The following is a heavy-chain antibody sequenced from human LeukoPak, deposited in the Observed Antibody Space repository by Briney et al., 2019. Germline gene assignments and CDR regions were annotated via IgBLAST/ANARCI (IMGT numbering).Heavy chain of an antibody. CDR3: ARVQSYYDSSGYTRTMDV. J-gene: IGHJ6*03. CDR1: GFTFSNYW. Sequence: GGSLRLSCAASGFTFSNYWMHWVRQAPGKGLVWVSRINSDGSTTTYADSVKGRFTISRDNAKNTLYLQMNSLRAEDTAVYYCARVQSYYDSSGYTRTMDVWGKGTTVTVSS. V-gene: IGHV3-74*01. D-gene: IGHD3-22*01. CDR2: INSDGSTT.